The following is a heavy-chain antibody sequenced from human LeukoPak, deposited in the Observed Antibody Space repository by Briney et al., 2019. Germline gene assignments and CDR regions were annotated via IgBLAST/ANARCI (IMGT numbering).Heavy chain of an antibody. CDR2: IYYSGST. CDR3: ASLYSTSSPLIY. J-gene: IGHJ4*02. V-gene: IGHV4-59*01. D-gene: IGHD6-6*01. Sequence: SETLSLTCAVYGGSFSGYYWSWIRQPPGKGLEWIGYIYYSGSTNYNPSLKSRVTISVDTSKNQFSLKLSSVTAADTAVYYCASLYSTSSPLIYWGQGTLVTVSS. CDR1: GGSFSGYY.